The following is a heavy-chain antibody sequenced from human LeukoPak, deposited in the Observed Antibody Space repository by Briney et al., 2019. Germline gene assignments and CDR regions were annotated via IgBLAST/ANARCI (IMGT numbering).Heavy chain of an antibody. Sequence: ASVKVSCKASGYTFTGYYMHWVRQAPGQGLEWMGWINPNSGGTNYAQKFQGRVTMTRDTSISTAYMELRSLGSDDTAVYYCARDRSPRQYYDTSDYHGAADYWGQGTLVTVSS. CDR1: GYTFTGYY. D-gene: IGHD3-22*01. V-gene: IGHV1-2*02. CDR2: INPNSGGT. J-gene: IGHJ4*02. CDR3: ARDRSPRQYYDTSDYHGAADY.